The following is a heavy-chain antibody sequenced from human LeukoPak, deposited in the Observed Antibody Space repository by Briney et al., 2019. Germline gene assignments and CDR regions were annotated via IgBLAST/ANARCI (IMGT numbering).Heavy chain of an antibody. D-gene: IGHD1-7*01. CDR3: ASRAGKPGNTPWCFDY. V-gene: IGHV3-7*01. Sequence: GGSLSLSCAASGFTFSTYCMTWLRHAQGKGREWVANIKQDVSERNHVDSGKGLLTTDRAHSKNSIYLQMTSLRGEDTAVYYCASRAGKPGNTPWCFDYWGQGALVTVSS. CDR1: GFTFSTYC. CDR2: IKQDVSER. J-gene: IGHJ4*02.